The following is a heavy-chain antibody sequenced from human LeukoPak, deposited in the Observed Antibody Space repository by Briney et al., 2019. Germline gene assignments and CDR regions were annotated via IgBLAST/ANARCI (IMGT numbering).Heavy chain of an antibody. CDR1: GFTFSSYW. CDR3: AREVGPIDY. V-gene: IGHV3-48*01. D-gene: IGHD1-26*01. CDR2: ISSSSSTI. Sequence: GGSLRLSWAVSGFTFSSYWMNWARQAPGKGLEWVSYISSSSSTIYYADSVKGRFTISRDNAKNSLYLQMNSQRAEDTAVYYCAREVGPIDYWGQGTLVTVSS. J-gene: IGHJ4*02.